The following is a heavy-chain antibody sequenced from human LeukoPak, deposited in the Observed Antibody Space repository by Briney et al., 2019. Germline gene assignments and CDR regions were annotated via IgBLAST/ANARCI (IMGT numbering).Heavy chain of an antibody. Sequence: ASVKVSCKASGYTLTSYGISWVRQAPGQGLEWMGWISAYNGNTNYAQKLQGRVTMTTDTSTSTAYKDLRSLRSDDTAMYYCARGTVTTPFDYWGQGTLVTVSS. CDR2: ISAYNGNT. J-gene: IGHJ4*02. CDR1: GYTLTSYG. D-gene: IGHD4-17*01. V-gene: IGHV1-18*01. CDR3: ARGTVTTPFDY.